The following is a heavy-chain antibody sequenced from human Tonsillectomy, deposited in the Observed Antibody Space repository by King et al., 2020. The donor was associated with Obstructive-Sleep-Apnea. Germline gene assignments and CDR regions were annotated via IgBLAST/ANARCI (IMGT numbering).Heavy chain of an antibody. D-gene: IGHD6-19*01. Sequence: QLVQSGAEVKKPGESLKISCKGSGYSFNSYWIGWVRQMPGKGLEWMGIIYPGDSNTRYSPSFQGQVTFSADKSISTAYLQWCSLKASDTAMYYCAKADYSSGWSTFDFWGQGTLVTVSS. CDR1: GYSFNSYW. CDR2: IYPGDSNT. J-gene: IGHJ4*02. CDR3: AKADYSSGWSTFDF. V-gene: IGHV5-51*01.